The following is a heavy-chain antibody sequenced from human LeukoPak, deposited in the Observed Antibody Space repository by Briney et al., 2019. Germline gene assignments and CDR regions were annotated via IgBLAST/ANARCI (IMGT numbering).Heavy chain of an antibody. Sequence: ASVKVSCKASGYTFTSYAMNWVRQAPGQGLEWMGWINTNTGNPTYAQGFTGRFVFSLDTSVSTAYLQISSLKAEDTAVYYCARAVTYYYDSSGYYWPYYFDYWGQGTLVTVSS. D-gene: IGHD3-22*01. CDR1: GYTFTSYA. V-gene: IGHV7-4-1*02. CDR2: INTNTGNP. CDR3: ARAVTYYYDSSGYYWPYYFDY. J-gene: IGHJ4*02.